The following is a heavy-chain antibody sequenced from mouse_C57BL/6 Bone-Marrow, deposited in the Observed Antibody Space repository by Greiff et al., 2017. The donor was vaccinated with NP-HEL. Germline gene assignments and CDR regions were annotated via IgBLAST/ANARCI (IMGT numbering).Heavy chain of an antibody. CDR3: ARHGRGYFDV. CDR2: ISNGGGST. CDR1: GFTFSDYY. J-gene: IGHJ1*03. Sequence: EVKVEESGGGLVQPGGSLKLSCAASGFTFSDYYMYWVRQTPEKRLEWVAYISNGGGSTYYPDTVKGRFTISRDNAKNTLYLQMSRLKSEDTAMYYCARHGRGYFDVWGTGTTVTVSS. V-gene: IGHV5-12*01.